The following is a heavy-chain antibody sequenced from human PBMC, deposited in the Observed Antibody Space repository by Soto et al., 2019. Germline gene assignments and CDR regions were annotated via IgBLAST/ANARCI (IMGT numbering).Heavy chain of an antibody. J-gene: IGHJ3*02. CDR2: INAGNGNT. V-gene: IGHV1-3*01. Sequence: QVQLVQSGAEVKKSGASVKVSCKASGYTFTNYAMHWVRQAPGQRLEWMGWINAGNGNTKYSQQFQGRVTITRDTSASTAYMGLSRLRSEDTAVYYCARAAYCGTDSCSDAFDIWGQGTVVTVSS. CDR1: GYTFTNYA. CDR3: ARAAYCGTDSCSDAFDI. D-gene: IGHD2-21*02.